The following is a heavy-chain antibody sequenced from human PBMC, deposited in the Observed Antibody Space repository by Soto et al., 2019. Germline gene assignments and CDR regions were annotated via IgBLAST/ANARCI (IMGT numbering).Heavy chain of an antibody. D-gene: IGHD3-22*01. CDR2: IYYSGST. Sequence: SETLSLTCTVSGGSISSGGYHWSWIRQHPGKGLEWIGYIYYSGSTNYNPSLKSRVTISVDTSKNQLSLKLSSVTAADTAVYYCARDRDYYDSSGYFRNWLDPWGQGTLVTVSS. V-gene: IGHV4-61*08. J-gene: IGHJ5*02. CDR3: ARDRDYYDSSGYFRNWLDP. CDR1: GGSISSGGYH.